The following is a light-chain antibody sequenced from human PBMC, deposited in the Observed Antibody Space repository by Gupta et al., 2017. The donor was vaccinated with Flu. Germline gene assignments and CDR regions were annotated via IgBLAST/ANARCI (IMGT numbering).Light chain of an antibody. Sequence: PSTLSASVGDRVTITCRASQRISEWLAWYQQKPGKAPKLLIYKASTLEGGVPSRFSGSGSGTEFTLTTSSLQPDDVATYYCQQYNSYSYTFDQGTKLEIK. CDR3: QQYNSYSYT. V-gene: IGKV1-5*03. CDR1: QRISEW. J-gene: IGKJ2*01. CDR2: KAS.